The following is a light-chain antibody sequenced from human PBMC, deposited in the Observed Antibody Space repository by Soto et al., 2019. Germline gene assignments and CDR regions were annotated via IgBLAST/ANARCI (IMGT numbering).Light chain of an antibody. J-gene: IGKJ1*01. CDR2: GAS. CDR1: QSVTSNY. CDR3: QQYGSSPTT. Sequence: EIVLTQSPGTLSLSPGERATLSCRASQSVTSNYIAWYQQTPGQAPRLLFFGASIRANGIPDRFSGSGSGTDFTLTISRLEPEDSEVYHCQQYGSSPTTLAQGAKVDIK. V-gene: IGKV3-20*01.